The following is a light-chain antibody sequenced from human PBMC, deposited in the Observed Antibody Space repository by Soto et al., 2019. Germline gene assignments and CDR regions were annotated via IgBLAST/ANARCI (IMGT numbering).Light chain of an antibody. CDR1: QSISSN. Sequence: EIVMTQSPATLSVSPGERATLSCRASQSISSNLAWYQQKPGQAPRLLIYGASTRATGIPATFSGSGSGTQCTLTISSLHSEDFAVYYCQQYNNWPFTFGPGTKVDMK. CDR2: GAS. V-gene: IGKV3-15*01. CDR3: QQYNNWPFT. J-gene: IGKJ3*01.